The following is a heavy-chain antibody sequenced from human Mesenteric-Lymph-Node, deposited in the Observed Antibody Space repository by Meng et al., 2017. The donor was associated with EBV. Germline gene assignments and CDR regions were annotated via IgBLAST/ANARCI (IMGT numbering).Heavy chain of an antibody. CDR2: IFHTGST. V-gene: IGHV4-30-2*01. D-gene: IGHD3-10*01. CDR3: ARRSIREGVGIDT. Sequence: LQLQGSGPRLGKPSQILSLTGAGSGGSISSDDYTWNWIRQPPGKGLEWIGNIFHTGSTQYKSSLKSRVTISVDRSKNQFSLRLHSVTAADTAVYYCARRSIREGVGIDTWGHGTLVTVSS. J-gene: IGHJ5*01. CDR1: GGSISSDDYT.